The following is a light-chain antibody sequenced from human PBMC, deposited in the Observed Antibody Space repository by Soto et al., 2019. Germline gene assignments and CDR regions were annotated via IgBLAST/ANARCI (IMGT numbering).Light chain of an antibody. CDR2: SAS. CDR3: QHRADRNPLT. CDR1: QSVGRF. Sequence: EIVLTQSPATLSLAPGDAATLSCRASQSVGRFVAWYQQKPGQAPRLLIYSASERATGIPGRFTGGGYGTDFTLTISSLEPEDFAIYYCQHRADRNPLTFGGGTRVEI. V-gene: IGKV3-11*01. J-gene: IGKJ4*01.